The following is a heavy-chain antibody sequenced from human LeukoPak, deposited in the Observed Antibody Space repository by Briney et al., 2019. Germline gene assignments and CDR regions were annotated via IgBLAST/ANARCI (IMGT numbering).Heavy chain of an antibody. CDR3: ARVMAGYFDY. D-gene: IGHD6-19*01. V-gene: IGHV4-31*03. Sequence: SETLSLTCTVSGGSISSGGYYWSWIRQHPGKGLEWIGYIYYSGSTYYNPSLKSRVTISVDTSKNQFSLKLSSVTAADTAVYYCARVMAGYFDYWGQGTLVTVSS. J-gene: IGHJ4*02. CDR1: GGSISSGGYY. CDR2: IYYSGST.